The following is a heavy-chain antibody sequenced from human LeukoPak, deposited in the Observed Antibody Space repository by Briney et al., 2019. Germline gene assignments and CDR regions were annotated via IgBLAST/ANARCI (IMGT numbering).Heavy chain of an antibody. CDR2: ISSDGSST. J-gene: IGHJ4*02. D-gene: IGHD6-6*01. Sequence: GGSLRLSCAASGFTFSNYWMHWVRQAPGKGLVWVSRISSDGSSTSYADSVKGRFTISRDNAKNTLYLQMNSLRAEDTAVYYSARGYSSSNKPLDYWGQGTLVTVSS. CDR1: GFTFSNYW. CDR3: ARGYSSSNKPLDY. V-gene: IGHV3-74*01.